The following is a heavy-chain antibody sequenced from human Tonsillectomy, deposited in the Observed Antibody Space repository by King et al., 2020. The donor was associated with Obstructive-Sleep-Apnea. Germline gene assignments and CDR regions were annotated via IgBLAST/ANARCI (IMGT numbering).Heavy chain of an antibody. CDR2: IYYSGST. J-gene: IGHJ4*02. D-gene: IGHD5-18*01. V-gene: IGHV4-39*07. CDR1: GGSISSSSYY. CDR3: ASRSGYSYGELDY. Sequence: LQLQESGPGLVKPSETLSLTCTVSGGSISSSSYYWGWIRQPPGKGLEWIGSIYYSGSTYYNPSLKSRVTISVDTSKNQFSLKLSSVTAADTAVYYCASRSGYSYGELDYWGQGTLVTVSS.